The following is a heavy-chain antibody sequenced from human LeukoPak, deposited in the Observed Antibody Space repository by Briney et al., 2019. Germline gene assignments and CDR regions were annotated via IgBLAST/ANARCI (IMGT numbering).Heavy chain of an antibody. CDR1: GGSISSYY. CDR2: IYTSGST. V-gene: IGHV4-4*07. CDR3: AREAQLLWFGEFYYYYMDV. Sequence: SETLSLTCTVSGGSISSYYWSWIRQPAGKGLEWIGRIYTSGSTNYNPSLKSRVTMSVDTSKNQFSLKLSSVTAADTAVYYCAREAQLLWFGEFYYYYMDVWGKGTTVTVSS. J-gene: IGHJ6*03. D-gene: IGHD3-10*01.